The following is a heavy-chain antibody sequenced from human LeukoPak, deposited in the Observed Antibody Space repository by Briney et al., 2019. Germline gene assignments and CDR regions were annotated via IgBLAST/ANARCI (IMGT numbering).Heavy chain of an antibody. CDR2: IYYSGST. V-gene: IGHV4-59*01. Sequence: SKTLSLTCSVSGGSISGAYWSWIRQAPGKGLEWIGYIYYSGSTDYNPSLESRVTISIDTSKNHFSLNLTAVTAADTAIYYCARVGGSSGYHDYWGQGTLVTVSS. CDR3: ARVGGSSGYHDY. CDR1: GGSISGAY. D-gene: IGHD3-22*01. J-gene: IGHJ4*02.